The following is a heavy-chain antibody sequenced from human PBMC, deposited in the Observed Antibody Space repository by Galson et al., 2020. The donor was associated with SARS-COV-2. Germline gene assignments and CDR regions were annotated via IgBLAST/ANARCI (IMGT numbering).Heavy chain of an antibody. V-gene: IGHV4-30-2*01. D-gene: IGHD4-17*01. CDR2: ISHSGGT. J-gene: IGHJ3*02. CDR1: GTSISSGSYS. Sequence: SETLSLTCAVPGTSISSGSYSWNWIRQPPGKGLARIRYISHSGGTYYNPSLKSRVTISGDRSKNQFSLRLSSVTAADTAVYYCARLHYGEYAPEAFDIWGPGTRVTVAS. CDR3: ARLHYGEYAPEAFDI.